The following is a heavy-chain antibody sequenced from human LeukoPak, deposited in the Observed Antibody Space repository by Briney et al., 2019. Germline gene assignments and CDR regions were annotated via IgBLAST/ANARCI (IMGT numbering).Heavy chain of an antibody. V-gene: IGHV3-43*01. Sequence: GGSLRLSCATSGFNFDRYTIHWVRQAPGKGLEWVSLAGWAGGTTFYSDSVRGRFTISRDSGRKSVYLQMNSLTTDDTAFYFCARESDTMFFDYWGQGALVTVSS. J-gene: IGHJ4*02. D-gene: IGHD3-10*02. CDR2: AGWAGGTT. CDR1: GFNFDRYT. CDR3: ARESDTMFFDY.